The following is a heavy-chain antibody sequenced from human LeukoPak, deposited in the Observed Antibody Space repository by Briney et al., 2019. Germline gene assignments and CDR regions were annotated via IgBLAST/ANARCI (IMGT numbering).Heavy chain of an antibody. CDR3: ARGGGDSRLDAFDI. CDR1: GGTFSSYA. D-gene: IGHD2-21*02. Sequence: ASVKVSCKASGGTFSSYAISWVRQAPGQGLEWMGRIIPILGIANYAQKFQGRVTITADKSTSTAYMELSSLRSEDTAVYYCARGGGDSRLDAFDIWGQGTMVTVSS. V-gene: IGHV1-69*04. CDR2: IIPILGIA. J-gene: IGHJ3*02.